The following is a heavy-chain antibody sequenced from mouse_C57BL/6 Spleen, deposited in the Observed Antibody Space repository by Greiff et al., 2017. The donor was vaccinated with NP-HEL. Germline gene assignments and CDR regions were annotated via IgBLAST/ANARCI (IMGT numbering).Heavy chain of an antibody. J-gene: IGHJ2*01. CDR2: IHPNSGST. V-gene: IGHV1-64*01. Sequence: VQLQQSGAELVKPGASVKLSCKASGYTFTSYWMHWVKQRPGQGLEWIGMIHPNSGSTNYNEKFKSKATLTVDKSSSTAYMQLSSLTSEDSAVYYCARLGYGNYFDYWGQGTTLTVSS. D-gene: IGHD2-10*02. CDR3: ARLGYGNYFDY. CDR1: GYTFTSYW.